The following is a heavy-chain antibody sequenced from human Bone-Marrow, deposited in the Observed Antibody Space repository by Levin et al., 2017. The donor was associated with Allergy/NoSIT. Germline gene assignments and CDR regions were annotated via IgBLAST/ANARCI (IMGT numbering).Heavy chain of an antibody. CDR3: ARGVAWGGWYFEL. V-gene: IGHV3-48*02. D-gene: IGHD7-27*01. CDR1: GFTFSSYS. Sequence: GGSLRLSCAASGFTFSSYSMNWVRQAPGKGLEWVSYFSSTSSTTIYYADSARGRFTITRDNAKNSLYLQMNSLRDEDTAAYYCARGVAWGGWYFELWGRGTLVTVSS. J-gene: IGHJ2*01. CDR2: FSSTSSTTI.